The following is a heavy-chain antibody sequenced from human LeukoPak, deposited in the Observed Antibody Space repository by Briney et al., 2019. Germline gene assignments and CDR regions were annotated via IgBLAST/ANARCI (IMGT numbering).Heavy chain of an antibody. CDR2: IKQDGSEK. D-gene: IGHD6-13*01. J-gene: IGHJ4*02. V-gene: IGHV3-7*01. CDR1: GFTFSSYW. CDR3: AREGYTSSREYYFDY. Sequence: QPGGSLRLSCAASGFTFSSYWMSWVRQAPGKGLEWVANIKQDGSEKYYVDSVKGRFTISRDNAKNSLYLQMNSLRAEDTAVYYCAREGYTSSREYYFDYWGQGTLVTVSS.